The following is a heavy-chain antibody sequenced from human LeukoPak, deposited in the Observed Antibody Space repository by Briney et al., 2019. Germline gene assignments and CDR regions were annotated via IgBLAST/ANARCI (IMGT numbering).Heavy chain of an antibody. D-gene: IGHD3-10*01. V-gene: IGHV4-61*02. CDR2: IYTSGST. J-gene: IGHJ6*02. CDR1: GGSISSGSYY. Sequence: PSETLSLTCTVSGGSISSGSYYWSWIRQPAGKGLEWIGRIYTSGSTNYNPSLKSRVTISVDTSKNQFSLKLSSVNAADTAVYYCASGVRGVIPFYYYGMDVWGQGTTVTVSS. CDR3: ASGVRGVIPFYYYGMDV.